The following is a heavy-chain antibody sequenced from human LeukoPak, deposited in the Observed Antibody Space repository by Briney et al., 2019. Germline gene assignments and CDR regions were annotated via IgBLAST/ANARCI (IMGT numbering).Heavy chain of an antibody. J-gene: IGHJ6*03. D-gene: IGHD3-22*01. CDR1: GGSISSNY. Sequence: SETLSLTCTVSGGSISSNYWTWIRQPAGKGLEWIGRIYTSGSTNYNPSLKSRVTISVDTSKNQFSLKLSSVTAADTAVYYCARDTANYYDSSGYYPNYYYYYMDVWGKGTTVTVSS. CDR2: IYTSGST. CDR3: ARDTANYYDSSGYYPNYYYYYMDV. V-gene: IGHV4-4*07.